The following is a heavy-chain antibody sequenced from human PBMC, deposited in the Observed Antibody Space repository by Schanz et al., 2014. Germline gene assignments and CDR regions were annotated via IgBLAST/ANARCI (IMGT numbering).Heavy chain of an antibody. CDR2: IYHSGRT. D-gene: IGHD5-12*01. CDR3: ARGDISGYNGGLMDT. Sequence: QVQLQESGPGLVKPSGTLSLTCAVSGDSITSNRWWSWVRQPPGKGLEWIGEIYHSGRTNYDPSHKSQGTISMDNSNNQLSLKVSSVTAADTAIYYCARGDISGYNGGLMDTWGQGTLVTVSS. CDR1: GDSITSNRW. V-gene: IGHV4-4*02. J-gene: IGHJ5*02.